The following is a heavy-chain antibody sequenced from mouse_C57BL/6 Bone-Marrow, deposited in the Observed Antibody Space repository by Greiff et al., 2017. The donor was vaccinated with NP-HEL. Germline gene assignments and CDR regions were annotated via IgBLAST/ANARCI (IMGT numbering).Heavy chain of an antibody. J-gene: IGHJ4*01. CDR3: THYSNPYYYAMDY. D-gene: IGHD2-5*01. Sequence: EVQLQESGTVLARPGASVKMSCKTSGYTFTSYWMHWVKQRPGQGLEWIGAIYPGNSDTSYNQKFKGKAKLTAVTSASTAYMELSSLTNEDSAVYYCTHYSNPYYYAMDYWGQGTSVTVSS. CDR2: IYPGNSDT. V-gene: IGHV1-5*01. CDR1: GYTFTSYW.